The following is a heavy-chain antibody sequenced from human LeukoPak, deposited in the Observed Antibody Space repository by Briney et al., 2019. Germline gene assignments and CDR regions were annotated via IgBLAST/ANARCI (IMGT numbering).Heavy chain of an antibody. J-gene: IGHJ6*03. CDR1: GFTFSSYS. Sequence: AGGSLRLSCAASGFTFSSYSMNWVRQAPGKGLEWVSAISGSGGSTYYADSVKGRFTISRDNSKNTLYLQMNSLRAEDTAVYYCAKLNGVIAAYYYYYYMDVWGKGTTVTISS. D-gene: IGHD3-16*02. CDR2: ISGSGGST. V-gene: IGHV3-23*01. CDR3: AKLNGVIAAYYYYYYMDV.